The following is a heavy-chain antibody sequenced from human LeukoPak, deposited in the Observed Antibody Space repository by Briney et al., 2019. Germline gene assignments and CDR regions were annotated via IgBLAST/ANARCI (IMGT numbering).Heavy chain of an antibody. CDR2: INPNSGGT. J-gene: IGHJ3*02. CDR3: ARGAYCGGDCYLGAFDI. CDR1: GYTFTGCY. Sequence: ASVKVSCKASGYTFTGCYMHWVRQAPGQGLEWMGWINPNSGGTNYAQRFQGRVTMTRDTSISTAYMELSRLRSDDTAVYYCARGAYCGGDCYLGAFDIWGQGTMVTVSS. V-gene: IGHV1-2*02. D-gene: IGHD2-21*01.